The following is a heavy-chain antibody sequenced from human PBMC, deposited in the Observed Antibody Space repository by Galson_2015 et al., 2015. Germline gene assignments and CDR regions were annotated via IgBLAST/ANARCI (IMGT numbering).Heavy chain of an antibody. J-gene: IGHJ6*02. CDR1: GYTFTSYG. CDR3: AKDRYCSSTSCYLADYYYYGMDV. CDR2: ISAYNGNI. Sequence: SVKVSCKASGYTFTSYGISWVRQAPGQGLEWMGWISAYNGNINYAQKLQGRVTMTTDTSTSTAYMELRSLRAEDTAVYYCAKDRYCSSTSCYLADYYYYGMDVWGQGTTVTVSS. D-gene: IGHD2-2*01. V-gene: IGHV1-18*01.